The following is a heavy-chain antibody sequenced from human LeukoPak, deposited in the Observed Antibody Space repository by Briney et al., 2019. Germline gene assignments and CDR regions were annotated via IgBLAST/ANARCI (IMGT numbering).Heavy chain of an antibody. J-gene: IGHJ5*02. CDR3: ARSAKGYCSSTSCYSVYNWFDP. CDR2: IYHSGNT. V-gene: IGHV4-4*02. D-gene: IGHD2-2*01. CDR1: GGSISRSNW. Sequence: SGTLSLTCAVSGGSISRSNWWSWVRQPPGKGLEWIGEIYHSGNTKYNPSLKSRVTISMDKSKNQFSLKLSSVTAADTAVYYCARSAKGYCSSTSCYSVYNWFDPWGQGTLVTVSS.